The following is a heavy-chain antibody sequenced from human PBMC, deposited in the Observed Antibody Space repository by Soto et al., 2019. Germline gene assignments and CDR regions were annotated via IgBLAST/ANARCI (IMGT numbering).Heavy chain of an antibody. CDR2: INPNSGGT. CDR3: ARGGYDFWSGYSFAWFDP. D-gene: IGHD3-3*01. J-gene: IGHJ5*02. CDR1: GYTFTGYY. Sequence: QVQLVQSGAEVKKPGASVKVSCKASGYTFTGYYMHWVRQAPGQGLEWMGWINPNSGGTNYAQKFQGWVTMTRDTSISTAYMELSRLRSDDTAVYYCARGGYDFWSGYSFAWFDPWGQGTLVTVSS. V-gene: IGHV1-2*04.